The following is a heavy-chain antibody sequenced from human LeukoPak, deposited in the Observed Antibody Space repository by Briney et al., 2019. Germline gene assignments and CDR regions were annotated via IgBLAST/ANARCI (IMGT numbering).Heavy chain of an antibody. CDR2: INSDGGST. J-gene: IGHJ4*02. D-gene: IGHD5-24*01. V-gene: IGHV3-74*01. Sequence: PGGSLRLSCTASGFTFSSYWMHWVRQAPGKGLVWVSRINSDGGSTSYADSVKGRFTISTDNAKNTLYLQMNSLRAEDTAVYYCARRIQGMAPYYFDYWGQGTLVTVSS. CDR1: GFTFSSYW. CDR3: ARRIQGMAPYYFDY.